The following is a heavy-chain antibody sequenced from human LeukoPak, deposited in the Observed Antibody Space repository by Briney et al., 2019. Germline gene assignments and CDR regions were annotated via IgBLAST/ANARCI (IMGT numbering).Heavy chain of an antibody. Sequence: PGGSLRLSCAASGFTFSSYSMNWVRQAPGKGLEWVSSISSSSSYIYYADSVKGRFTISRDNAKNSLYLQMNSLRAEDTAVYYCARSTTLFYWYFDLWGRGTLVTVSS. CDR3: ARSTTLFYWYFDL. J-gene: IGHJ2*01. CDR2: ISSSSSYI. D-gene: IGHD1-14*01. V-gene: IGHV3-21*01. CDR1: GFTFSSYS.